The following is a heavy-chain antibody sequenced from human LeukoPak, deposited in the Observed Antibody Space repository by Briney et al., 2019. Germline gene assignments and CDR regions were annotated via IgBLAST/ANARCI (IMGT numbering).Heavy chain of an antibody. CDR2: IYYSGCT. J-gene: IGHJ3*02. CDR3: ARDQTGTTWNDAFDI. CDR1: GGSISSYY. Sequence: TSSETLSLTCTVSGGSISSYYWSWIRQPPGKGLEWIGYIYYSGCTNYNPSLKSRVTISVDTSKNQFSLKLSSVTAADTAVYYCARDQTGTTWNDAFDIWGQGTMVTVSS. V-gene: IGHV4-59*01. D-gene: IGHD1-1*01.